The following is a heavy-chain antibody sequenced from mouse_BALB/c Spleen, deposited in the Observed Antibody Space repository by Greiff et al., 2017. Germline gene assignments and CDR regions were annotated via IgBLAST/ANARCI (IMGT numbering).Heavy chain of an antibody. CDR1: GYTFTSYV. CDR2: INPYNDGT. D-gene: IGHD2-1*01. V-gene: IGHV1-14*01. J-gene: IGHJ4*01. Sequence: EVKLQESGPELVKPGASVKMSCKASGYTFTSYVMHWVKQKPGQGLEWIGYINPYNDGTKYNEKFKGKATLTSDKSSSTAYMELSSLTSEDSAVYYCARNGNSYYYAMDYWGQGTSVTVSS. CDR3: ARNGNSYYYAMDY.